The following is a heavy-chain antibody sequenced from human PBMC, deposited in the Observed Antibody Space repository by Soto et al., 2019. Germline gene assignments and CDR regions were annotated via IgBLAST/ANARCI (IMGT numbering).Heavy chain of an antibody. Sequence: LRLSCAASGFTFSSYAMNWVRQAPGKGLEWVALISHDGINKYYADSVRGRFTIPRDSSTNTLYLQMNSLRAADTAVYYCGRCTSTSCHLGSDYWGQGTLVTVSS. J-gene: IGHJ4*02. CDR3: GRCTSTSCHLGSDY. V-gene: IGHV3-30-3*01. CDR1: GFTFSSYA. CDR2: ISHDGINK. D-gene: IGHD2-2*01.